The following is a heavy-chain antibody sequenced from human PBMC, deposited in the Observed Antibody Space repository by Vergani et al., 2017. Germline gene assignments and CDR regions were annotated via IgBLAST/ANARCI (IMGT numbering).Heavy chain of an antibody. D-gene: IGHD2-2*02. Sequence: QVQLVQSGAEVKKPGASVKVSCKASGYTFTSYDINWVRQATGQGLEWMGWMNPNSGNTGYAQKFQGRVTMTRNTTISTAYMGLSSLRSEDTAVYYCARGKPGYCSSTSCYTPVDYWGKGTLVTVSS. CDR3: ARGKPGYCSSTSCYTPVDY. CDR1: GYTFTSYD. V-gene: IGHV1-8*01. CDR2: MNPNSGNT. J-gene: IGHJ4*02.